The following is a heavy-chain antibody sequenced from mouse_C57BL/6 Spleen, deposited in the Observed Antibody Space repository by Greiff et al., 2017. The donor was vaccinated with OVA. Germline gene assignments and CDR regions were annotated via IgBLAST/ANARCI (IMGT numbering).Heavy chain of an antibody. Sequence: VQLQQPGAELVKPGASVKLSCKASGYTFTSYWMHWVKQRPGQGLEWIGMIHPNSGSTNYNEKFKSKATLTVDKSSSTAYMQLSSLTSEDSAVYYCARETTVVAGDWYFDVWGTGTTVTVSS. CDR3: ARETTVVAGDWYFDV. CDR1: GYTFTSYW. V-gene: IGHV1-64*01. J-gene: IGHJ1*03. D-gene: IGHD1-1*01. CDR2: IHPNSGST.